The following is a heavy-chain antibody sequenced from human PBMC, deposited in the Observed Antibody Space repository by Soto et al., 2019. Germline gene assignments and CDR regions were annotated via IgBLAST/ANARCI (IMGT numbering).Heavy chain of an antibody. CDR3: ARLGVAGRSDSWSDY. Sequence: GESLKISCKVSGYTFTNYWIGWVRQMPGKGLEWMGIISPGDSDTLYNPSFQGQVTISVDKSINTAYLQWNSLRASDTAMYYCARLGVAGRSDSWSDYWGQGALVTVSS. CDR1: GYTFTNYW. V-gene: IGHV5-51*01. J-gene: IGHJ4*02. D-gene: IGHD6-13*01. CDR2: ISPGDSDT.